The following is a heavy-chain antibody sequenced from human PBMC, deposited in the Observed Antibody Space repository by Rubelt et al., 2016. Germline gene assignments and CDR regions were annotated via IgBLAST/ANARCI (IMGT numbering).Heavy chain of an antibody. Sequence: QLQLQESGPGLVKPSETLSLTCTVSGGSISSSSYYWGWIRQPPGKGLEWIGSIYYSGNTYYNPSLKSRVTISVDTSKNQFSRKLSSVTAADTALYYCARLEYSSSSFDYWGHGTLVTVSS. CDR2: IYYSGNT. CDR3: ARLEYSSSSFDY. D-gene: IGHD6-6*01. V-gene: IGHV4-39*01. CDR1: GGSISSSSYY. J-gene: IGHJ4*01.